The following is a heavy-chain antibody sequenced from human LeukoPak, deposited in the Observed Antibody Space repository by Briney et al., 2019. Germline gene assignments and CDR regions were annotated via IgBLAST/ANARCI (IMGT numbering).Heavy chain of an antibody. CDR1: GDSFSGYF. Sequence: PSETLSLTCTVSGDSFSGYFWNWIRQVPGKGLEWIGYMYYSGSTKYNPSLKSRVTISVDTSKNQFSLKMTSVTAADTAVYYCARGGITIFGVTIEGFDYWGPGTLVTVSS. D-gene: IGHD3-3*01. CDR3: ARGGITIFGVTIEGFDY. CDR2: MYYSGST. J-gene: IGHJ4*02. V-gene: IGHV4-59*01.